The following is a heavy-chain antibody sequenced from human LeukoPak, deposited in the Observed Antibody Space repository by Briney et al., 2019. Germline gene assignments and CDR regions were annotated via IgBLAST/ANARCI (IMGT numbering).Heavy chain of an antibody. D-gene: IGHD2-21*01. CDR3: ASTYCGGDCYPRFFDY. V-gene: IGHV1-2*06. Sequence: ASVKVSCKASGYTFTGYYMHWVRQAPGQGLEWMGRINPNSGGTNYAQKFQGRVTMTRNTSISTAYMELSRLRSDDTAVYYCASTYCGGDCYPRFFDYWGQGTLVTVSS. J-gene: IGHJ4*02. CDR1: GYTFTGYY. CDR2: INPNSGGT.